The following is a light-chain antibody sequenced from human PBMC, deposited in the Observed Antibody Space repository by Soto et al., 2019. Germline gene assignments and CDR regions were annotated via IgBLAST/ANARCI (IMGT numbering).Light chain of an antibody. Sequence: DIHLTQSPSSLSVSVGDRVAITCRASHDIGTSLNWYHQKPGKAPKLLIYDSSDLESGVPSRFSGSGSGTDFILTISSLQPEDIATYYCQQYEKLPITFGPGTRLESK. CDR2: DSS. V-gene: IGKV1-33*01. J-gene: IGKJ5*01. CDR3: QQYEKLPIT. CDR1: HDIGTS.